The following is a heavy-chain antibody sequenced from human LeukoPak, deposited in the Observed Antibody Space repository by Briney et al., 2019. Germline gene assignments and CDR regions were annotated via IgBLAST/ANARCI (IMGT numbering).Heavy chain of an antibody. CDR2: ISPKSGDR. V-gene: IGHV1-2*02. Sequence: ASVKLSCKASGYTFTGYFMHWLRQAPGQGLEWMGWISPKSGDRYYAPKFQGRLTMTRDTSITTVYMELSGLISDDAAVYYCARRSDYGGNSMALDYWGQGTLVTVPS. J-gene: IGHJ4*02. D-gene: IGHD4-23*01. CDR1: GYTFTGYF. CDR3: ARRSDYGGNSMALDY.